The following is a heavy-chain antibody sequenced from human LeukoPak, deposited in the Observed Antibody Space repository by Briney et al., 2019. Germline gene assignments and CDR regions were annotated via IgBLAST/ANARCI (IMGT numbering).Heavy chain of an antibody. V-gene: IGHV4-31*03. CDR3: ARDLVDTAMANYYYYYGMDV. CDR2: IYYSGST. D-gene: IGHD5-18*01. Sequence: SETLSLTCTVSGVSISSGGYYWSWIRQHPGKGLEWIGYIYYSGSTYYNPSLKSRVTISVDTSKNQFSLKLSSVTAADTAVYYCARDLVDTAMANYYYYYGMDVWGQGTTVTVSS. CDR1: GVSISSGGYY. J-gene: IGHJ6*02.